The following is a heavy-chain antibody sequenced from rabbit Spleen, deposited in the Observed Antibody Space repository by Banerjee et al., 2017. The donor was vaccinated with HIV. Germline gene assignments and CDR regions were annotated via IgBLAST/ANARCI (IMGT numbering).Heavy chain of an antibody. V-gene: IGHV1S40*01. D-gene: IGHD1-1*01. J-gene: IGHJ6*01. CDR1: GFSFIAGYY. CDR2: IVPYSGDST. Sequence: QSLEESGGDLVKPGASLTLTCTASGFSFIAGYYMCWVRQAPGMGLEWIACIVPYSGDSTYYATWAKGRFTFSKTSSTTVTLQMTSLTAADTATYFCAKSYSRSGYIPWDLWGPGTLVTVS. CDR3: AKSYSRSGYIPWDL.